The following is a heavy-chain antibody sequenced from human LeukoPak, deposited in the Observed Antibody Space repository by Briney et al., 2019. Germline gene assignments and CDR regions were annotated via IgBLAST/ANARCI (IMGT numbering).Heavy chain of an antibody. V-gene: IGHV1-69*04. Sequence: ASVKVSCKASGGTFSSYAISWVRQAPGQGLEWMGRIIPILGIANYAQKFQGRVTITADKSTSTAYMELSSLRSEDTAVYYCARDPMVGAYQFFPQMDYWGQGTLVTVSS. D-gene: IGHD1-26*01. J-gene: IGHJ4*02. CDR3: ARDPMVGAYQFFPQMDY. CDR1: GGTFSSYA. CDR2: IIPILGIA.